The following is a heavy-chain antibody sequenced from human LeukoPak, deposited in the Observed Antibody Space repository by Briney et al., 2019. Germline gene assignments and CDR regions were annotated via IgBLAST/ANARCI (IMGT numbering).Heavy chain of an antibody. V-gene: IGHV1-2*02. Sequence: ASVKVSCKASGYIFTGYYMHWVRQAPGQGLEWMGWINPNSGDTNYAQKFQGRVTMTRDTSISTAYMELSRLRSDDTAVYYCARVRYRLAETYIDYWGQGTLVAVSS. CDR3: ARVRYRLAETYIDY. CDR2: INPNSGDT. CDR1: GYIFTGYY. J-gene: IGHJ4*02. D-gene: IGHD3-16*01.